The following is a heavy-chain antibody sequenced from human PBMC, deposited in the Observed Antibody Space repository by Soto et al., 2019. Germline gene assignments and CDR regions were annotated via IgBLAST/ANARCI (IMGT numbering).Heavy chain of an antibody. V-gene: IGHV4-30-4*01. J-gene: IGHJ6*02. CDR3: ATDHRLDTGRGGYYYYAMDV. CDR1: GGSISSGDYY. Sequence: QVQLQESGPGLAKPSQTLSLTCTVSGGSISSGDYYWSWVRQPPGKGLEWIGYIYYTGTTYYNPSLKSRVTISLDMSKNPFSVSLTSVTASDTAVYYCATDHRLDTGRGGYYYYAMDVWGQGTSVTVSS. D-gene: IGHD2-2*02. CDR2: IYYTGTT.